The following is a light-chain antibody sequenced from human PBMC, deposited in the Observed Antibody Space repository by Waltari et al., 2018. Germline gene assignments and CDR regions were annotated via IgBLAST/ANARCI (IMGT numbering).Light chain of an antibody. CDR3: QQSYSPPFT. V-gene: IGKV1-39*01. J-gene: IGKJ5*01. CDR2: DAS. CDR1: RGIDSD. Sequence: TCRASRGIDSDVNWYQQRPGRAPKLLIYDASTLQREVPTRFSGGGIGTDFTLTINNLQPEDFATYFCQQSYSPPFTFGQGTRLEI.